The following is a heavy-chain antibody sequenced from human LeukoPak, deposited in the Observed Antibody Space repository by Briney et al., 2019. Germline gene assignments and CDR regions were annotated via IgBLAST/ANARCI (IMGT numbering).Heavy chain of an antibody. CDR3: WRDNPHCCSTSCYTDGPYYCFDP. Sequence: GASETVSCQASVRTFSRYAISWVRQAPGQGLEWLGGIVPIFRTAHYAQKFQGRVTITTNQYTRQAYMALRRLRYQDKSGYDCWRDNPHCCSTSCYTDGPYYCFDPWGQGTLVTVSS. D-gene: IGHD2-2*02. CDR2: IVPIFRTA. V-gene: IGHV1-69*05. CDR1: VRTFSRYA. J-gene: IGHJ5*02.